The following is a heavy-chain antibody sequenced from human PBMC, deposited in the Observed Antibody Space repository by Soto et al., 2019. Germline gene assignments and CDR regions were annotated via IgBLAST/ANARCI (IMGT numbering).Heavy chain of an antibody. V-gene: IGHV4-34*01. Sequence: QVQLQQWGAGLLKPSETLSLTCAVYGGFVSSGSYYWSWIRQPPGKGLEWIGEMSHSGGTHFNPSLKNRVTISVDTSKNQFSLKMSSVTAADTALYYCVRVERGTATTVVDAFDIWGPGTMVTVSS. J-gene: IGHJ3*02. CDR2: MSHSGGT. CDR3: VRVERGTATTVVDAFDI. CDR1: GGFVSSGSYY. D-gene: IGHD1-1*01.